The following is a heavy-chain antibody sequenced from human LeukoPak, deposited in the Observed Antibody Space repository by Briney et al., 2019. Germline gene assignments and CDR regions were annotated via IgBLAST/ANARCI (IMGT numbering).Heavy chain of an antibody. CDR3: TTDLLWFGELFMGNWFDP. Sequence: PGGSLRLSCAASGFTFSNAWMSWVRQAPGKGLEWVGRIKSKTDGGTTDYAAPVKGRFTISRDDSKNTLYLQMNSLKTEDTAVYYCTTDLLWFGELFMGNWFDPWGQGTLVTVSS. CDR2: IKSKTDGGTT. V-gene: IGHV3-15*01. J-gene: IGHJ5*02. D-gene: IGHD3-10*01. CDR1: GFTFSNAW.